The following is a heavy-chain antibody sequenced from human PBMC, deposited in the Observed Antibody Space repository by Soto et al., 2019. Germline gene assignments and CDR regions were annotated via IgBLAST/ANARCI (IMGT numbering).Heavy chain of an antibody. CDR1: GGSISISNW. CDR2: IYYSGST. V-gene: IGHV4-4*02. J-gene: IGHJ5*02. CDR3: ARSVFP. Sequence: SETLSLTCAVSGGSISISNWWSWFRQPPGKVLEWIGYIYYSGSTYYNPSLKSRVTISVDTSKNQFSLKLSSVTAADTAVYYCARSVFPWGQGTLVTVSS.